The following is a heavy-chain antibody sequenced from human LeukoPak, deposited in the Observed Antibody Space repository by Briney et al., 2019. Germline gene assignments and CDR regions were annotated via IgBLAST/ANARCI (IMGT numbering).Heavy chain of an antibody. V-gene: IGHV4-4*07. D-gene: IGHD6-19*01. CDR3: ARQYSSLSSYDY. Sequence: PSETLSLTCTVSGGSISSYYWSWIRQPAGKGLEWIGRIYSSGSTNYNPSLKSRVTMSVDTSKNQVSLKLSSVTAADTAVYYCARQYSSLSSYDYWGQGTLVTSPQ. J-gene: IGHJ4*02. CDR1: GGSISSYY. CDR2: IYSSGST.